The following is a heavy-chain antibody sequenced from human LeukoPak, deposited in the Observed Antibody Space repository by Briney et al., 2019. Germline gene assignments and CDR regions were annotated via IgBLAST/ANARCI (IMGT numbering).Heavy chain of an antibody. CDR1: GGTFSSYA. CDR2: IIPIFGTA. CDR3: ARATPLHLYYYYYMDV. Sequence: SVKASCKASGGTFSSYAISWVRQAPGQGLEWMGGIIPIFGTANYAQKFQGRVAITTDESTSTAYMELSSLRSEDTAVYYCARATPLHLYYYYYMDVWGKGTTVTVSS. D-gene: IGHD4-23*01. V-gene: IGHV1-69*05. J-gene: IGHJ6*03.